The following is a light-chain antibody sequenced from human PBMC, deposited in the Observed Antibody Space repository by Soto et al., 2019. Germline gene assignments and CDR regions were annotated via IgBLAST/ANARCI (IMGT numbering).Light chain of an antibody. CDR1: QSVSSN. J-gene: IGKJ1*01. Sequence: EIVMTQSPVTLPVSPGERATLSCRASQSVSSNLAWYQQKPGQAPRLLIYGASTRATGIPARFSGSGSGTEFTLTISSLQSEDFAVYYCQQNNNWPQTFGQGTKVDIK. V-gene: IGKV3-15*01. CDR3: QQNNNWPQT. CDR2: GAS.